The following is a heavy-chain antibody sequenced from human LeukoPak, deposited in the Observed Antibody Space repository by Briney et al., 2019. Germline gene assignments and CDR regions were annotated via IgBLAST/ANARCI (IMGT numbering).Heavy chain of an antibody. V-gene: IGHV1-2*02. D-gene: IGHD3-10*01. J-gene: IGHJ2*01. CDR3: ARGGVRATAGFWYFDL. CDR2: INPNSGGT. Sequence: ASVRVSCKASGYTFTDFYTHWVRQAPGQGLEWVGWINPNSGGTNFALRFEGRVTMTSDTSISTAYMEMSSLTSDDTAVYYCARGGVRATAGFWYFDLWAGAPWSLSRQ. CDR1: GYTFTDFY.